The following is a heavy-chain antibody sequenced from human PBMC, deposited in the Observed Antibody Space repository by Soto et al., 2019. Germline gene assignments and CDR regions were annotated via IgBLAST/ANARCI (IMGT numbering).Heavy chain of an antibody. CDR3: ARDLHLWFGELLPPGYFDL. D-gene: IGHD3-10*01. Sequence: QVQLVQSGAEVKKPGASVKVSCKASGYTFTSYGISWVRQAPGQGLEWMGWISAYNGNTNYAQKLQGRVTMTTDTSTSTAYMELRSLRSDDTAVYYCARDLHLWFGELLPPGYFDLWGRGTLVTVSS. CDR1: GYTFTSYG. V-gene: IGHV1-18*04. J-gene: IGHJ2*01. CDR2: ISAYNGNT.